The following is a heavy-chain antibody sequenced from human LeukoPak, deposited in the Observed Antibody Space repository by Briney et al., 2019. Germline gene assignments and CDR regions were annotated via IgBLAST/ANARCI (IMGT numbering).Heavy chain of an antibody. Sequence: GSLRLSCAASGLTFSGLWMHWVRQVPGKGLAWVSRINSDGSRTTYVDSVKGRFTISRDNAKNRLYLQMNSLRAEDTAVYYCARRSGIAVAGAFDYWGQGTLVTVSS. D-gene: IGHD6-19*01. J-gene: IGHJ4*02. CDR2: INSDGSRT. V-gene: IGHV3-74*03. CDR3: ARRSGIAVAGAFDY. CDR1: GLTFSGLW.